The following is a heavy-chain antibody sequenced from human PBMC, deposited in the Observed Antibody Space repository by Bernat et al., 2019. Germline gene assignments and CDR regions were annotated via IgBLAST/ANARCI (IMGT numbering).Heavy chain of an antibody. CDR1: GFTFSSYA. V-gene: IGHV3-30-3*01. Sequence: QVQLVESGGGVVQPGRSLRLSCAASGFTFSSYAMHWVRQAPGKGLEWVAVISYDGSNKYYADSVKGRFPTARETSKNGVYRRRRSRGAEDGAVYEGGGGGGGGGGGYFDYWGQGTLVTVSS. D-gene: IGHD3-16*01. J-gene: IGHJ4*02. CDR2: ISYDGSNK. CDR3: GGGGGGGGGGYFDY.